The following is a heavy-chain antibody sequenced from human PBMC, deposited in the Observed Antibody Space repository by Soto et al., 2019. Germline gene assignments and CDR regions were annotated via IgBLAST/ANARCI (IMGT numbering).Heavy chain of an antibody. CDR2: ISVSGGTT. CDR1: GFTFRNFA. CDR3: AKGMYYYDSSGYRLFDY. J-gene: IGHJ4*02. V-gene: IGHV3-23*01. D-gene: IGHD3-22*01. Sequence: XGSLRLSCAASGFTFRNFAMNWVRQAPGKGLEWVSGISVSGGTTYYADSVRGRFTVSRDNSKNIVFLQMNSLRAEDTAVYFCAKGMYYYDSSGYRLFDYWGQGTLVTVSP.